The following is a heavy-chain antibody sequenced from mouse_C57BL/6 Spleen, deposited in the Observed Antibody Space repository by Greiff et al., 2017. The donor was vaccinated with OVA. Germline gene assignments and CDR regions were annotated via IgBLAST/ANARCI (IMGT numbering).Heavy chain of an antibody. Sequence: EVKVEESGGGLVQPGGSMKLSCVASGFTFSNYWMNWVRQSPEKGLEWVAQIRLKSDNYATHYAESVKGRFTISRDDSKSSVYLQMNNLRAEDTGIYYCTAHGYWGQGTTLTVSS. CDR2: IRLKSDNYAT. J-gene: IGHJ2*01. CDR1: GFTFSNYW. V-gene: IGHV6-3*01. CDR3: TAHGY.